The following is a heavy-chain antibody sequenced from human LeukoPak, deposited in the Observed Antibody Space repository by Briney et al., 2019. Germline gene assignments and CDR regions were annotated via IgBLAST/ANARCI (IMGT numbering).Heavy chain of an antibody. CDR3: ARERVGYDSSGYYHSYYFDY. V-gene: IGHV4-31*03. CDR1: GGSISSGGYY. Sequence: PSQTLSLTCTVSGGSISSGGYYWSWIRQHPGKGLEWIGYIYYSGSTNYNPSLKSRVTISLDTSKNQFSLRLSSVTAADTAVYYCARERVGYDSSGYYHSYYFDYWGQGTLVTVSS. D-gene: IGHD3-22*01. J-gene: IGHJ4*02. CDR2: IYYSGST.